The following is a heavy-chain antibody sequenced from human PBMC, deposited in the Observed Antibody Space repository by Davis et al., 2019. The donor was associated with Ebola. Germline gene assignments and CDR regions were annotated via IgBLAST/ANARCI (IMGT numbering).Heavy chain of an antibody. CDR3: ARRIGDYGDWYYFDY. CDR2: INAGNGNT. Sequence: AASVKVSCKASGYTFTSYAMHWVRQAPGQRLEWMGWINAGNGNTKYSQKFQGRVTITRDTSASTAYMELSSLRSDDTAVYYCARRIGDYGDWYYFDYWGQGTLVTVSS. J-gene: IGHJ4*02. CDR1: GYTFTSYA. V-gene: IGHV1-3*01. D-gene: IGHD4-17*01.